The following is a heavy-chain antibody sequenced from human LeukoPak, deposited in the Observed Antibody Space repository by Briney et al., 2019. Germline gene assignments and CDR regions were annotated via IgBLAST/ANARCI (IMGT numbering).Heavy chain of an antibody. CDR1: GFTFSSYA. CDR2: IGGSGGST. D-gene: IGHD3-3*01. CDR3: ARVYYDFWSGYYRYYFDY. J-gene: IGHJ4*02. V-gene: IGHV3-23*01. Sequence: GGSLRLSCAASGFTFSSYAMSWVRQAPGKGLEWVSAIGGSGGSTYYADSVKGRFTISRDNSKNTLYLQMNSLRAEDTAVYYCARVYYDFWSGYYRYYFDYWGQGTLVTVSS.